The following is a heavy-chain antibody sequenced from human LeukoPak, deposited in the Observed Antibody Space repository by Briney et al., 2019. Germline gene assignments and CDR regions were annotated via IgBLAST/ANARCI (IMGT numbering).Heavy chain of an antibody. CDR2: LSSTGTT. V-gene: IGHV3-23*01. Sequence: GGSLRLSCAASGFTFSTYAMSWVRQTPEKGLEWVSTLSSTGTTFYADSVKGRFTISRANSENTLYLQMDSLTAEDTALYYCARVGYSSAWYFFNFWGQGTLVTVSS. CDR3: ARVGYSSAWYFFNF. CDR1: GFTFSTYA. D-gene: IGHD6-13*01. J-gene: IGHJ4*02.